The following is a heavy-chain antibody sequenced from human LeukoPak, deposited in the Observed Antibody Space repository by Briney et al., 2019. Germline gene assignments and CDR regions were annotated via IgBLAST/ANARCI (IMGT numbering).Heavy chain of an antibody. Sequence: GRSLRLSCAASGFTFSSYAMHWVRQAPGKGLEWVAVISYDGSNKYYADSVKGRFTISRDNSKNTLYLQMNSLRAEDTAVYYCAKKYRGLGIAVAGNFDYWGQGTLVTVSS. J-gene: IGHJ4*02. CDR1: GFTFSSYA. V-gene: IGHV3-30-3*02. D-gene: IGHD6-19*01. CDR2: ISYDGSNK. CDR3: AKKYRGLGIAVAGNFDY.